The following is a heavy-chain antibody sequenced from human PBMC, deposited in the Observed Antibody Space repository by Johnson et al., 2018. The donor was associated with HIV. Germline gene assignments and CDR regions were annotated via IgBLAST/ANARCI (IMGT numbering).Heavy chain of an antibody. V-gene: IGHV3-48*01. D-gene: IGHD3-10*01. J-gene: IGHJ3*02. CDR1: QFKVSDYG. CDR2: ISTGGGNI. CDR3: ARALGRELDAFAI. Sequence: EVQLVESGGDLVQPGGSLRLSCAASQFKVSDYGMNWVRQAPGKGLEWVAYISTGGGNIYIADSGKGRFTTARDNAKHALSLQMNSLRAAATALYYCARALGRELDAFAIWGQGTMVTVSS.